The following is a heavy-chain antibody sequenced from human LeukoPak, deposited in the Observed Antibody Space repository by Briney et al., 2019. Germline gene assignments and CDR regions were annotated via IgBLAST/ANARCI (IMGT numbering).Heavy chain of an antibody. CDR2: ISAYNGNT. CDR1: GYTFTSYG. V-gene: IGHV1-18*01. Sequence: GASVKVSCKASGYTFTSYGISWVRQAPGQGLEWMGWISAYNGNTNYAQKLQGRVTMTTDTSTSTAYMELRSLRSDDTAVYHCAREVDYGSGSYAFDIWGQGTMVTVSS. J-gene: IGHJ3*02. D-gene: IGHD3-10*01. CDR3: AREVDYGSGSYAFDI.